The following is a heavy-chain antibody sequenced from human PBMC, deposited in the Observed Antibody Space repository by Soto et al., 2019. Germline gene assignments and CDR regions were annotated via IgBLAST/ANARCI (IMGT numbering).Heavy chain of an antibody. CDR1: CDSVRSGLYY. CDR3: ARVGSHSCDDLSRWLDP. Sequence: SETLYCTCPVSCDSVRSGLYYWSWIRQPPGKILDLIGFIDYIGITNHNPSLKSRVTISIYTSKNQFSLKLKSVTAADTAVYYCARVGSHSCDDLSRWLDPWGQRTLVPV. J-gene: IGHJ5*02. V-gene: IGHV4-61*01. CDR2: IDYIGIT. D-gene: IGHD5-12*01.